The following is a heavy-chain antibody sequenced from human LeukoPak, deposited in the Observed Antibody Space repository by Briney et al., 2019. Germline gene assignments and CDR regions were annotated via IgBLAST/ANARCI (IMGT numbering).Heavy chain of an antibody. CDR3: TKGRRATHDY. Sequence: GGSLRLSCTASGFTFGDYSMNWVSQAPGKGLEWVGFIRSKAYGGTTEYAASVKGRFTISRDDSKSIAYLQMNSLKTEDTAVYYCTKGRRATHDYWGQGTLVTVSS. D-gene: IGHD1-26*01. CDR1: GFTFGDYS. V-gene: IGHV3-49*04. J-gene: IGHJ4*02. CDR2: IRSKAYGGTT.